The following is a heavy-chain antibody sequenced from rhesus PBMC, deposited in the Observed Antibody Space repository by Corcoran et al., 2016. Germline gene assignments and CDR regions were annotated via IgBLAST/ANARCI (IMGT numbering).Heavy chain of an antibody. CDR3: ARGTQWVRY. CDR2: IRNKAKSWTA. CDR1: GFTFSDYY. Sequence: EVQLVESGGGLVQPGGSLRVSCAASGFTFSDYYMQWVRQARGKGPEWVGFIRNKAKSWTAADAAAVKSKFTISRHDSKSIASLQMNSLKTEDTAVYYCARGTQWVRYWGQGVLVTVSS. D-gene: IGHD5-42*01. V-gene: IGHV3-116*01. J-gene: IGHJ4*01.